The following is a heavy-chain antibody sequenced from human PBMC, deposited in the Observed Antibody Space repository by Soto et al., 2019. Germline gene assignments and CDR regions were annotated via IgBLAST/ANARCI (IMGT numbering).Heavy chain of an antibody. Sequence: VQLVESGGGLVQPGGSLRLSCAASGFTFSSYAMHWVRQAPGKGLEYVSAISSNGGSTYYANSVKGRFTISRDNSKNTLYLQMGSLRAEDMAVYYCARDSGDYIWGSYRHLDYWGQGTLVTVSS. J-gene: IGHJ4*02. CDR2: ISSNGGST. CDR3: ARDSGDYIWGSYRHLDY. V-gene: IGHV3-64*01. CDR1: GFTFSSYA. D-gene: IGHD3-16*02.